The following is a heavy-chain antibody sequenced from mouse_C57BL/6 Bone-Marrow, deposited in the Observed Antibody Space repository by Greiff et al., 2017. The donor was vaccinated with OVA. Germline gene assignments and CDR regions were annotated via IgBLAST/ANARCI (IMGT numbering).Heavy chain of an antibody. CDR3: ASGLPFAY. CDR2: INPNNGGT. CDR1: GYTFTDYN. V-gene: IGHV1-18*01. Sequence: EVQLQQSGPELVKPGASVKIPCKASGYTFTDYNMDWVKQSHGKSLEWIGDINPNNGGTIYNQKFKGKATLTVDKSSSTAYMELRSLTSEDTAVYYCASGLPFAYWGQGTLVTVSA. J-gene: IGHJ3*01.